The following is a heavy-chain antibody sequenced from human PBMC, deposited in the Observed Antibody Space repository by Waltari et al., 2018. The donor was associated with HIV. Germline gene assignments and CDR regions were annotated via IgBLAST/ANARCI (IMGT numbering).Heavy chain of an antibody. CDR3: VKEHQYSHSWYSYYGMDV. Sequence: EVQVLESGGALVQPGGYLRLSCAASGFPFSNYGMSWDRQAPGKGLEWVSTISGSGGSTYYADSVKGRFTVSRDNSKNTLYLQMNSLRAEDTAVYFCVKEHQYSHSWYSYYGMDVWGQGTTVTVSS. CDR2: ISGSGGST. V-gene: IGHV3-23*01. CDR1: GFPFSNYG. J-gene: IGHJ6*02. D-gene: IGHD6-13*01.